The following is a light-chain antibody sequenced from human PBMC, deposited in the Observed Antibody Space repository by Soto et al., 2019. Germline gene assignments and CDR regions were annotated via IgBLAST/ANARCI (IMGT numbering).Light chain of an antibody. Sequence: EIVMTQSRATLSVSPGERATLSCRASQSVSRNLAWYQQKPGQAPRLLIYGASTRATGIAARFSGSGSETEFTLTISSLQSEDLAVYYCHQYNDWPETFGQGTKVEMK. V-gene: IGKV3-15*01. CDR1: QSVSRN. CDR3: HQYNDWPET. J-gene: IGKJ1*01. CDR2: GAS.